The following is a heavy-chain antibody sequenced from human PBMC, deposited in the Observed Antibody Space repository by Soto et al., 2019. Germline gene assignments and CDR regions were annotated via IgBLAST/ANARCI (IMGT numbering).Heavy chain of an antibody. Sequence: QVQLVQSGAEVKKPGASVKVSCKASGYTFTGYYMHWVRQAPGQGLEWMGWINPNSGGTNYAQKFQGRVTMTRDTSISTAYMELSRLRSDDMAVYYCARERFLEWLLSHYYYYYGMDVWGQGTTVTVSS. J-gene: IGHJ6*02. V-gene: IGHV1-2*02. D-gene: IGHD3-3*01. CDR2: INPNSGGT. CDR1: GYTFTGYY. CDR3: ARERFLEWLLSHYYYYYGMDV.